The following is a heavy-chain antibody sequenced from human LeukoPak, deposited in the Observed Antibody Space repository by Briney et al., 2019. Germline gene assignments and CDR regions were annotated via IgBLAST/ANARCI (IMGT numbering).Heavy chain of an antibody. CDR3: AKAAGYSSSCYDY. J-gene: IGHJ4*02. D-gene: IGHD6-13*01. CDR2: IYHSGST. CDR1: GLTFRNYAM. V-gene: IGHV4-4*02. Sequence: GSLRLSCAASGLTFRNYAMSWVRQPPGKGLEWIGEIYHSGSTNYNPSLKSRVTISVDKSKNQFSLKLSSVTAADTAIYYCAKAAGYSSSCYDYWGQGTLVTVSS.